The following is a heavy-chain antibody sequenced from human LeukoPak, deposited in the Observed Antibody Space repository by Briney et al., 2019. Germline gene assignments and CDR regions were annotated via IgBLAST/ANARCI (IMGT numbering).Heavy chain of an antibody. D-gene: IGHD2-15*01. V-gene: IGHV3-33*01. Sequence: GGSLRLSCAASGFTFSSYGMHWVRQAPGKGLEWVAVIWYDGSNKYYADSVKGRFTISRDNSKNTLYLQMNSLRAEDTAVYYCATDRATQYFDYWGQGTLVSVSS. J-gene: IGHJ4*02. CDR3: ATDRATQYFDY. CDR1: GFTFSSYG. CDR2: IWYDGSNK.